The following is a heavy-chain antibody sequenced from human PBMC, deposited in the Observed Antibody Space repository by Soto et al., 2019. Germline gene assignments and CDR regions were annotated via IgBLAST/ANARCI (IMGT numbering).Heavy chain of an antibody. V-gene: IGHV3-48*03. Sequence: EVQLVESGGGLVQPGGSLRLSCAASGLTFSSYEMNWVRQAPGKGLEWVSYISRSGCTIYYADSVKGRVTISRDNAKNSLSLQMNSQRAEDSAVYYCARDGRISRHDWYFDLWGRGTLVTVSS. D-gene: IGHD2-15*01. CDR3: ARDGRISRHDWYFDL. J-gene: IGHJ2*01. CDR1: GLTFSSYE. CDR2: ISRSGCTI.